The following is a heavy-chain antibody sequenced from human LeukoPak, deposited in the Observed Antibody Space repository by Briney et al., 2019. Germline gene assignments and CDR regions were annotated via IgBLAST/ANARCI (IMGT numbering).Heavy chain of an antibody. D-gene: IGHD2/OR15-2a*01. CDR1: GFTFSSYS. CDR2: ITASGTAM. J-gene: IGHJ4*02. CDR3: VSFYETY. V-gene: IGHV3-48*04. Sequence: GGSLRLSCAASGFTFSSYSMNWVRQAPGKGLEWVSHITASGTAMFYADSVKGRFTISKDNAKNTVYLQMNSLRAEDTAVYYCVSFYETYWGRGTLVTVSS.